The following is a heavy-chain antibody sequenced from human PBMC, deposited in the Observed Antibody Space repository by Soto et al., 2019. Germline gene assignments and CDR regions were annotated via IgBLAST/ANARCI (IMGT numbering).Heavy chain of an antibody. D-gene: IGHD3-16*02. J-gene: IGHJ4*02. CDR2: IKQDGSEK. CDR3: ARERNDYIWGSYRIFDY. V-gene: IGHV3-7*01. CDR1: GFTFSSYW. Sequence: GGSLRLSCAASGFTFSSYWMSWVRQAPGKGLEWVANIKQDGSEKYYVDSVKGRFTISRDNAKNSLYLQMNSLRAEDTAVYYCARERNDYIWGSYRIFDYWGQGTLVTVSS.